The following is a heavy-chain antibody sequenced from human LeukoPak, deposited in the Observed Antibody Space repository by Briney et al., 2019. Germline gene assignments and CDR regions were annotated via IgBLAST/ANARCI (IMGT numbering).Heavy chain of an antibody. Sequence: GGSLKLSCAASGVTFSSYAMHWVRQAPGKGLEWVAVISYDGSNKYYADSVKGRFTISRDNSKNTLYLQMNSLRAEDTAVYYCARDLKQQLVPDYWGQGTLVTVSS. CDR2: ISYDGSNK. CDR3: ARDLKQQLVPDY. V-gene: IGHV3-30-3*01. CDR1: GVTFSSYA. D-gene: IGHD6-13*01. J-gene: IGHJ4*02.